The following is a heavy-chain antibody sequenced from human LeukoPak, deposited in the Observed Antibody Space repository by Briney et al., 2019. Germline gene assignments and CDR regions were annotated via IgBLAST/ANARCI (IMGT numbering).Heavy chain of an antibody. CDR3: ARAGYWAATGYATD. J-gene: IGHJ4*02. V-gene: IGHV1-46*03. CDR1: GYTLTNYY. CDR2: INPSGGST. Sequence: ASVKVSCKASGYTLTNYYMHWVRQAPGQGLEWMGIINPSGGSTTYAQKFQGRVTMTRDTSTSTVYMTLSSLTSEDTAVYYCARAGYWAATGYATDWGQGSLVTASS. D-gene: IGHD6-13*01.